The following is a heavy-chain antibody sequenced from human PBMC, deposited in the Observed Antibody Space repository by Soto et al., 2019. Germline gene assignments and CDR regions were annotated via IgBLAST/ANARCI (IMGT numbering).Heavy chain of an antibody. CDR2: IIPIFGTA. V-gene: IGHV1-69*06. CDR1: GGTFSSYA. Sequence: SVKVSCKASGGTFSSYAISWVRQAPGQGLEWMGGIIPIFGTANYAQKFQGRVTITADKSTSTAYMELSSLRSEDTAVYYCARYPRVVVPAAIGRFDPWGQGTPVTVYS. CDR3: ARYPRVVVPAAIGRFDP. J-gene: IGHJ5*02. D-gene: IGHD2-2*01.